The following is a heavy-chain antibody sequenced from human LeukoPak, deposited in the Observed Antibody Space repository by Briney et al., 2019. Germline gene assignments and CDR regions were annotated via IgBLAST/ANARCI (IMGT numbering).Heavy chain of an antibody. V-gene: IGHV3-11*04. CDR1: GFTFSDYY. J-gene: IGHJ4*02. D-gene: IGHD4-17*01. CDR2: ISSSGVSI. Sequence: GGSLRLSCAASGFTFSDYYMSWIRQAPGRGLEWVSYISSSGVSISYADAVRGRFTISRDNAKNSVYLQMDSLRVDDTAVYYCTRDHDYGDYDFWGQGIVVTASS. CDR3: TRDHDYGDYDF.